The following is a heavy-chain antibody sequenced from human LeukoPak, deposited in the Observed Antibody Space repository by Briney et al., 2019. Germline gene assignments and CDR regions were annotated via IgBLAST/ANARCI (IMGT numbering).Heavy chain of an antibody. Sequence: GGSLRLSCAASGFALSSHWMTWVRQVPGRGPEWVANVNRDGSETYYLDSVKGRFTISKENAKNSLYLQMNSLRAEDTALYHCARNNGMDVWGQGTTVIVSS. CDR3: ARNNGMDV. CDR1: GFALSSHW. V-gene: IGHV3-7*03. CDR2: VNRDGSET. J-gene: IGHJ6*02.